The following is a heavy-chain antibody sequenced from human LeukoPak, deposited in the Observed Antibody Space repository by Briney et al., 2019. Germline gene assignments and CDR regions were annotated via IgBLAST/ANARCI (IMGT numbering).Heavy chain of an antibody. CDR3: ARGFWVVVAATANDY. CDR2: INPNSGGT. V-gene: IGHV1-2*02. Sequence: GASVKVSCKASGYTFTGYYMHWVRQAPGQGLEWMGWINPNSGGTNYAQKFQGRVTMTRDTSISTAYMELSRLRSDDTAVYYCARGFWVVVAATANDYWGQGTLVTVSS. CDR1: GYTFTGYY. D-gene: IGHD2-15*01. J-gene: IGHJ4*02.